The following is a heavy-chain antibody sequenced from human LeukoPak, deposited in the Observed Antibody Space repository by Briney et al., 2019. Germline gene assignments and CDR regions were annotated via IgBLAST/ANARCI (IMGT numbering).Heavy chain of an antibody. Sequence: GASVKVSCRTSGYTFTGYYMHWVRQAPGQGLEWMGWINPNSGGTISAQKFQGRVTMTRDTSISTAYMELSRLRSDDTAVYYCARDLQGVVVINSPGFDYWGQGTLVTVSS. V-gene: IGHV1-2*02. CDR2: INPNSGGT. CDR3: ARDLQGVVVINSPGFDY. CDR1: GYTFTGYY. D-gene: IGHD3-22*01. J-gene: IGHJ4*02.